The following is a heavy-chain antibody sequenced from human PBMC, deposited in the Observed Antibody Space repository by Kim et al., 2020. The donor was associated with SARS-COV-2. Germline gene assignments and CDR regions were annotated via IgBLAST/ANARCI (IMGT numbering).Heavy chain of an antibody. V-gene: IGHV4-38-2*02. J-gene: IGHJ4*02. CDR3: AKVSNEAYYFDY. D-gene: IGHD2-8*01. CDR1: GYSISSGYY. Sequence: SETLSLTCTVSGYSISSGYYWGWIRQPPGKGLEWIGSIYHSGSTYYNPSLKSRVTISVDTSKNQFSLKLSSVTAADTAVYYCAKVSNEAYYFDYWGQGTL. CDR2: IYHSGST.